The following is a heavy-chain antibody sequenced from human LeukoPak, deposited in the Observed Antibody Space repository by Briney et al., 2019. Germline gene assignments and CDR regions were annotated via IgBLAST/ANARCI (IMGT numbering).Heavy chain of an antibody. V-gene: IGHV1-18*01. D-gene: IGHD3-10*01. Sequence: ASVKVSCKASGYTFTSYGISWVRQAPGQGLEWMGWISAYNGNTNYAQKLQGRVTMTTDTSTSTAYMELRSRRSDDTAVYYCARGTAMVRGVIPGDYWGQGTLVTVSS. J-gene: IGHJ4*02. CDR3: ARGTAMVRGVIPGDY. CDR2: ISAYNGNT. CDR1: GYTFTSYG.